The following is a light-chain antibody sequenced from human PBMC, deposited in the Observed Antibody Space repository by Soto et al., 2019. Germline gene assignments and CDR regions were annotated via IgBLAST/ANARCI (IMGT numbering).Light chain of an antibody. CDR2: SNN. Sequence: QSVLTQPPSASGTPGQRVTISCSGSSSNIGTNTVNWYQQLPGSAPKFLIYSNNQRPSGVPDRFSGSKSGTSASLAISGLQPDDEADYDCAAWEGSLNGVLFGGGTKLTVL. J-gene: IGLJ2*01. V-gene: IGLV1-44*01. CDR1: SSNIGTNT. CDR3: AAWEGSLNGVL.